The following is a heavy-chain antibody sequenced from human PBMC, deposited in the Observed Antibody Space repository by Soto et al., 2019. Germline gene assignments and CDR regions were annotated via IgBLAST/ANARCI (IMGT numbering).Heavy chain of an antibody. D-gene: IGHD3-10*01. J-gene: IGHJ5*02. Sequence: SETLSLTCTVSGGSISSYYWSWIRQPPGKGLEWVGFIFSSGSTSYCPSLRSRATISLDTSKNQFSLKLTSVTAADTAVYFCARRGLTGWFAPWGQGTLVPVSS. V-gene: IGHV4-59*08. CDR2: IFSSGST. CDR3: ARRGLTGWFAP. CDR1: GGSISSYY.